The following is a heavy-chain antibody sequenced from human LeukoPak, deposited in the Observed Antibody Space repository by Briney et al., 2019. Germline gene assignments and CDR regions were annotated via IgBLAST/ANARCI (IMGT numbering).Heavy chain of an antibody. J-gene: IGHJ4*02. CDR1: GYTFTSYG. CDR3: ARDLLQYFDWLTMAGY. CDR2: ISAYSGDT. D-gene: IGHD3-9*01. Sequence: GASVKVSCKASGYTFTSYGINWVRQAPGQGLEWMGWISAYSGDTKYAQRLQGRVTMTTDTSTTTAYVELRSLRSDDTAVYYCARDLLQYFDWLTMAGYWGQGTLVSVSS. V-gene: IGHV1-18*01.